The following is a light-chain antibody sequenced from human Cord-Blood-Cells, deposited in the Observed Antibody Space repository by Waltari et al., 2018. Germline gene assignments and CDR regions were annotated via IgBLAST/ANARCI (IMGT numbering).Light chain of an antibody. CDR2: AAY. CDR1: QSISSY. CDR3: QQRYSTPRT. Sequence: DMYMTPSPSSLSASVGDRVTITCRASQSISSYLNWYQQQPGKAPKLLIYAAYSLQSGVPSRFSGSGSETDFSLTISSLQTQDCATYYCQQRYSTPRTFDGGTKVKIK. V-gene: IGKV1-39*01. J-gene: IGKJ4*01.